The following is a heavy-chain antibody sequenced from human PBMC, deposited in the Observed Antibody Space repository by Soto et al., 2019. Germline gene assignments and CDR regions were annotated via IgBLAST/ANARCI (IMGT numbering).Heavy chain of an antibody. Sequence: PSETLSLTCTVSGGSISSGDYYWSWIRQPPGKGLEWIGYIYYSGSTYYNPSLKSRVTISVDTSKNQFSLKLSSVTAADTAVYYCARVNDYSNSAWFDPWGQGTLVTVSS. J-gene: IGHJ5*02. CDR1: GGSISSGDYY. CDR2: IYYSGST. D-gene: IGHD4-4*01. V-gene: IGHV4-30-4*01. CDR3: ARVNDYSNSAWFDP.